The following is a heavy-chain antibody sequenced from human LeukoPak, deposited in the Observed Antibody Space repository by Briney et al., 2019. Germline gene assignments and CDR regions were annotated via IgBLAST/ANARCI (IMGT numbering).Heavy chain of an antibody. Sequence: EASVKVSCKASGYTFTGYYMHWVRQAPGQGLEWMGWINPNSGGTNYAQKFQGRVTMTRDTSISTAYMELSRLRSDDTAVYYCARVPSSSSRYWYFDLWGRGTLVTVSS. D-gene: IGHD6-6*01. V-gene: IGHV1-2*02. CDR3: ARVPSSSSRYWYFDL. J-gene: IGHJ2*01. CDR1: GYTFTGYY. CDR2: INPNSGGT.